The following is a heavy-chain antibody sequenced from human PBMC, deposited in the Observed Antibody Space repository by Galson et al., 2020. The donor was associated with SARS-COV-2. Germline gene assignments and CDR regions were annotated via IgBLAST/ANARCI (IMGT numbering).Heavy chain of an antibody. D-gene: IGHD3-16*01. J-gene: IGHJ6*03. CDR2: IWYDGSNK. CDR3: AKDGLDPSVDYYYYYMDV. V-gene: IGHV3-33*06. Sequence: GGSLRLSCAASGFTFSSYGMHWVRQAPGKGLEWVAVIWYDGSNKYYADSVKGRFTISRDNSKNTLYLQMNSLRAEDTAVYYCAKDGLDPSVDYYYYYMDVWGKGTTVTVS. CDR1: GFTFSSYG.